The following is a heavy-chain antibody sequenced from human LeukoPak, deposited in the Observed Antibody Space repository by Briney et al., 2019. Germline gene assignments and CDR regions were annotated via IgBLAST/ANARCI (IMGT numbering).Heavy chain of an antibody. D-gene: IGHD5-18*01. CDR2: ISSSSSTI. J-gene: IGHJ4*02. Sequence: GGSLRLSCAASGFTFSDYYMNWVRQAPGKGLEWVSYISSSSSTIYYADSVKGRFTISRDNAKNSLYLQMNSLRAEDTSVYYCARAFRGYTFGFDSWGQGTLVTVSS. CDR3: ARAFRGYTFGFDS. CDR1: GFTFSDYY. V-gene: IGHV3-48*01.